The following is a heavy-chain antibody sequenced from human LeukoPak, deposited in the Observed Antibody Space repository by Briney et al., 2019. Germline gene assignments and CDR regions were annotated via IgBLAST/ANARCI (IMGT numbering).Heavy chain of an antibody. J-gene: IGHJ6*03. CDR3: ARARYYYYYMDV. CDR2: IIPIFGTA. CDR1: GYTFTSYA. Sequence: SVKVSCKASGYTFTSYAMNWVRQAPGQGLEWMGGIIPIFGTANYAQKFQGRVTITADESTSTAYMELSSLRSEDTAVYYCARARYYYYYMDVWGKGTTVTISS. V-gene: IGHV1-69*13.